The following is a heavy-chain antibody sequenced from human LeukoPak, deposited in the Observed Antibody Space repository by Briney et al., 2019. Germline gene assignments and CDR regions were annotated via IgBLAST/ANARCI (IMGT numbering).Heavy chain of an antibody. CDR3: ARDYYDSSGYYRPPSYYYYGMDV. V-gene: IGHV7-4-1*02. Sequence: ASVKVSCKASEYTFTSYAMNWVRQAPGQGLEWMGWINTNTGNPTYAQGFTGRFVFSLDTSVSTAYLQISSLKAEDTAVYYCARDYYDSSGYYRPPSYYYYGMDVWGQGTTVTVSS. CDR2: INTNTGNP. J-gene: IGHJ6*02. CDR1: EYTFTSYA. D-gene: IGHD3-22*01.